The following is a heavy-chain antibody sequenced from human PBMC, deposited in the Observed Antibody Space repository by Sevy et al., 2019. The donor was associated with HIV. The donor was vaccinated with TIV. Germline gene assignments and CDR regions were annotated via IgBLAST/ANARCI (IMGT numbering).Heavy chain of an antibody. CDR1: GFTFDDYA. CDR3: ANDISYGGRGRVRGGDAFDI. Sequence: GGSLRLSCAASGFTFDDYAMHWVRQAPGKGLEWVSGISWNSGSIGYADSVKGRFTISRANAKNSLYLQMNSLRAEDTALYYCANDISYGGRGRVRGGDAFDIWGQGTMVTVSS. V-gene: IGHV3-9*01. J-gene: IGHJ3*02. D-gene: IGHD3-16*01. CDR2: ISWNSGSI.